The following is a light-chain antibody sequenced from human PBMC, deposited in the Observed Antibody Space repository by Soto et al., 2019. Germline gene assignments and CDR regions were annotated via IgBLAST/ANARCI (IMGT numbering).Light chain of an antibody. CDR1: QDISNY. CDR3: QQYDNLPPYT. J-gene: IGKJ2*01. CDR2: DAS. V-gene: IGKV1-33*01. Sequence: DLQMTQSPSSLSASVGDRVTITCQASQDISNYLHWYQQKPGKAPKLLIYDASNLETGVPSRFSGSGSGTDFTFTISSLQPEDIATYYCQQYDNLPPYTFGQGTKLEIK.